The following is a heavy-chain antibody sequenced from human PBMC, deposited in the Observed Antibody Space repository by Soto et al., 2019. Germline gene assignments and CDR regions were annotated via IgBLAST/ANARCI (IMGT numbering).Heavy chain of an antibody. J-gene: IGHJ4*02. CDR3: ASDAAFEYSVWYYFDY. D-gene: IGHD2-21*01. CDR1: GFTFSSYA. V-gene: IGHV3-30-3*01. CDR2: ISYDGSNK. Sequence: GGSLRLSCAASGFTFSSYAMHWVRQAPGKGLEWVAVISYDGSNKYYADSVKGRFTISRDNSKNTMYLQMNSLRAEDTAVYYCASDAAFEYSVWYYFDYWGQGTLVTVSS.